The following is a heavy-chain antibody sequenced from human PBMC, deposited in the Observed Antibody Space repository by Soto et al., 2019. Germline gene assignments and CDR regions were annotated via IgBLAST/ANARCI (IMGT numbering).Heavy chain of an antibody. D-gene: IGHD2-15*01. V-gene: IGHV3-21*01. CDR3: AVRGVVVVAAYYYYYGMDV. CDR1: GFTSSSYS. J-gene: IGHJ6*02. CDR2: TSSSSSYI. Sequence: PVGSLRLSCAASGFTSSSYSMNWVRQAPGKGLEWVSSTSSSSSYIYYADSVKGRFTISRDNAKNSLYLQMNSLRAEDTAVYYCAVRGVVVVAAYYYYYGMDVWGQGTTVTVSS.